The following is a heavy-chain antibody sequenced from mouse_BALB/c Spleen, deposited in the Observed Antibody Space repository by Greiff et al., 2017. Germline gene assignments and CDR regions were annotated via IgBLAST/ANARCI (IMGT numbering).Heavy chain of an antibody. CDR3: AEHYYVSSPGYFDV. Sequence: VQRVESGPGLVAPSQSLSITCTVSGFSLTSYGVHWVRQPPGKGLEWLGVIWGGRSTYYNSALKSSMSTSNDNSTSHVFLKMHSLQTYDTAMYYCAEHYYVSSPGYFDVWGAGTTVTVSS. D-gene: IGHD1-1*01. CDR2: IWGGRST. CDR1: GFSLTSYG. V-gene: IGHV2-9*01. J-gene: IGHJ1*01.